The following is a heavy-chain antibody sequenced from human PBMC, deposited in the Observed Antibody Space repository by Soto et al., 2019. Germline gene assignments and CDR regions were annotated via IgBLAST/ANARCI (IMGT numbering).Heavy chain of an antibody. CDR2: IYYSGST. CDR1: GGSISSGDYY. V-gene: IGHV4-30-4*01. Sequence: SETLSLTCTVSGGSISSGDYYWSWIRQPPGKGLEWIGYIYYSGSTYYNPSLKSRVTISVDTSKNQFSLKLSSVTAADTAVYYCARVVQQWLALDYWGQGTLVTVS. J-gene: IGHJ4*02. D-gene: IGHD6-19*01. CDR3: ARVVQQWLALDY.